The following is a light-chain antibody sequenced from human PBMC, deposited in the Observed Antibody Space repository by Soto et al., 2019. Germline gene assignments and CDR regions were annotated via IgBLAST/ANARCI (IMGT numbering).Light chain of an antibody. CDR2: EVN. J-gene: IGLJ3*02. CDR3: SSFTSSSTQV. Sequence: QSALTQPASVSGSPGQSITISCTGTSSDVGGYNYVSWYQQHPGKVPELIIYEVNNRPSGVSNRFSGSKSGNTASLTISGLQAEDEADYYCSSFTSSSTQVLGGGTQLTVL. V-gene: IGLV2-14*01. CDR1: SSDVGGYNY.